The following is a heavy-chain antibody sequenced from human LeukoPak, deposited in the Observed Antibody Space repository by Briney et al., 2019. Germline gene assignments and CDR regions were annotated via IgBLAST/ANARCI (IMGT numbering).Heavy chain of an antibody. V-gene: IGHV1-8*03. D-gene: IGHD3-9*01. CDR3: ARVTILTGYHFDY. Sequence: ASVKVSCKASGYTFTSFDSNWVRQATGQGLEGMGWMNTNSGDTAYAQNLQGRVTITRSTSLSTAYMELSSLRSEDTAVYYCARVTILTGYHFDYWGQGTLVTVSS. CDR1: GYTFTSFD. CDR2: MNTNSGDT. J-gene: IGHJ4*02.